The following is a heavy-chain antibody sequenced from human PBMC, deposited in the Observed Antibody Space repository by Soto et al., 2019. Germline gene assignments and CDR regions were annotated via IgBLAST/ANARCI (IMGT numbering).Heavy chain of an antibody. V-gene: IGHV1-3*01. J-gene: IGHJ4*02. Sequence: QVQLVQSGAEVQKPGASVKLSCKASGYTFTSYSMHWVRQAPGQSLEWLGWINGGNGATRYPQKFQGRVTVTRDTSASTVYMELSSLNSEDTAVYYCARDRVGNDYWGQGTQVTVSS. CDR1: GYTFTSYS. CDR3: ARDRVGNDY. CDR2: INGGNGAT.